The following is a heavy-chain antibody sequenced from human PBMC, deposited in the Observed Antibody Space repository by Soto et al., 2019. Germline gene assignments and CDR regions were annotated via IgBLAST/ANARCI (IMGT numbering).Heavy chain of an antibody. CDR1: GYTFTNYG. J-gene: IGHJ5*02. CDR3: ARDGDEEANVDP. CDR2: SNGYNGYT. V-gene: IGHV1-18*01. D-gene: IGHD4-17*01. Sequence: QVQLMQSGAEVKKPGASVKVSCKASGYTFTNYGISWVRQAPGQGLEWMGWSNGYNGYTNYAQKFQGRVTMATDTSTSTAYMELRSLRSDDTAVYYCARDGDEEANVDPWGQGTLVTVSS.